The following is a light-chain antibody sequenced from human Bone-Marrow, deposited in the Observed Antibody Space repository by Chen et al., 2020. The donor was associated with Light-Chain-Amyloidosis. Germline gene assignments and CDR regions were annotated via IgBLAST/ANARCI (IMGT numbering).Light chain of an antibody. CDR2: DDS. V-gene: IGLV3-21*02. CDR3: QVWDRSSERPV. Sequence: SYVLTQPSSVSVAPGQTATIACGGNNIGSTSVHWYQQTPGQAPLLVVYDDSDRPSGIPERWSGSTSGNTATLTISRGEAGDEADYDCQVWDRSSERPVFGGGTKLTVL. CDR1: NIGSTS. J-gene: IGLJ3*02.